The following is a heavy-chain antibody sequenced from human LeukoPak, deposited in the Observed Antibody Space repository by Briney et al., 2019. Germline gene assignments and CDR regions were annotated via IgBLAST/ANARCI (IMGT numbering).Heavy chain of an antibody. CDR1: GFTFSDYY. V-gene: IGHV3-11*04. CDR2: ISSSSSTI. CDR3: ARDLQSYAFDI. J-gene: IGHJ3*02. D-gene: IGHD5-24*01. Sequence: GGSLRLSCAASGFTFSDYYMSWIRQAPGKGLEWVSYISSSSSTIYYADSVKGRFTISRDNAKNSLYLQMNSLRAEDTAVYYCARDLQSYAFDIWGQGTMVTVSS.